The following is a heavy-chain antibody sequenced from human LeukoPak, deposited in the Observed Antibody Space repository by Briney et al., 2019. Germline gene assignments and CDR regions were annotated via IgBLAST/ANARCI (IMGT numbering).Heavy chain of an antibody. Sequence: GASVKVSCKASGYTFTSYYMHWVRQAPGQGLEWMGWINPNSGGTNYAQKFQGRVTMTRDTSISTAYMELSRLRSDDTAVYYCARDASGNVWGSYRYTDYWGQGTLATVSS. CDR1: GYTFTSYY. V-gene: IGHV1-2*02. J-gene: IGHJ4*02. D-gene: IGHD3-16*02. CDR2: INPNSGGT. CDR3: ARDASGNVWGSYRYTDY.